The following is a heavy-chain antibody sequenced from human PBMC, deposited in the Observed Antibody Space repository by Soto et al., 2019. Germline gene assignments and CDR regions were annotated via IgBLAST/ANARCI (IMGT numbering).Heavy chain of an antibody. Sequence: QLQESGPGLLKPSQTLSLTCTVSGAAVSGGGQYWNWVRQLPGQGLEWIGNIYYIGSPDYNPSLKSRVTISLDTSKNQFSLKLISATAADTAVYYCARERVLGDGGGFDVWGQGTTVTVSS. J-gene: IGHJ6*02. CDR1: GAAVSGGGQY. V-gene: IGHV4-31*03. CDR3: ARERVLGDGGGFDV. CDR2: IYYIGSP. D-gene: IGHD2-15*01.